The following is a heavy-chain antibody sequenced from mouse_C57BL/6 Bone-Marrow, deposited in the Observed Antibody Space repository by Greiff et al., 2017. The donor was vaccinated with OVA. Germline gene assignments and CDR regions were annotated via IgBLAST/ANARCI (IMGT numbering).Heavy chain of an antibody. J-gene: IGHJ2*01. D-gene: IGHD3-2*02. CDR1: GFTFSDAW. CDR2: IRNKANNHAT. Sequence: EVKLEESGGGLVQPGGSMKLSCAASGFTFSDAWMDWVRQSPEKGLEWVAEIRNKANNHATYYAESVKGRFTISRDDSKSSVYLQMNSLRAEDTGIYYCTRGRQLRLPVYFDYWGQGTTLTVSS. CDR3: TRGRQLRLPVYFDY. V-gene: IGHV6-6*01.